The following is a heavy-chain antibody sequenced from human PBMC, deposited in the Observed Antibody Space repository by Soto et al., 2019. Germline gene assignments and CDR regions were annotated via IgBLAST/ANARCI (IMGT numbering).Heavy chain of an antibody. CDR1: GGSISSSSYY. J-gene: IGHJ6*02. Sequence: KTSETLSLTCTVSGGSISSSSYYWGWIRQPPGKGLEWIGSIYYSGSTYYNPSLKSRVTIPVDTSKNQFSLKLSSVTAADTAVYYCVKVPQSITIFGVVIPYYYGMDVWGQGTTVTVSS. V-gene: IGHV4-39*01. CDR2: IYYSGST. CDR3: VKVPQSITIFGVVIPYYYGMDV. D-gene: IGHD3-3*01.